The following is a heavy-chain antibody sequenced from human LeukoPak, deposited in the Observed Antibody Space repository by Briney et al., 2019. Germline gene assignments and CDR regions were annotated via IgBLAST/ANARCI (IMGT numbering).Heavy chain of an antibody. CDR2: ITGSGAFT. V-gene: IGHV3-23*01. Sequence: PGGSLRLSCAASGFTFITYSMTWVRQAPGRGLEWVSAITGSGAFTDYADSVKGRFTISRDNPKNTLYLQMNSLRAEDTAVYYCARVLNYCSGGSCSYNWFDPWGQGTLVTVSS. J-gene: IGHJ5*02. D-gene: IGHD2-15*01. CDR3: ARVLNYCSGGSCSYNWFDP. CDR1: GFTFITYS.